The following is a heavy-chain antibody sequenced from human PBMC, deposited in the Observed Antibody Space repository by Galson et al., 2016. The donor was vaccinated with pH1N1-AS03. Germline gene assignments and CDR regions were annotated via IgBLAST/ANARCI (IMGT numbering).Heavy chain of an antibody. V-gene: IGHV5-51*01. J-gene: IGHJ3*01. CDR2: IHPGDSDT. CDR3: AIHRSATYRDVADV. CDR1: GHSFNTYW. Sequence: QSGAEVKKPGESLNISCKGSGHSFNTYWIPWVRQMPGNGPEWMGVIHPGDSDTRYSPSFQGQVTIPADKSISTAYLQWSSLKASATAMDYCAIHRSATYRDVADVWGQGTVVSVSS. D-gene: IGHD3-3*01.